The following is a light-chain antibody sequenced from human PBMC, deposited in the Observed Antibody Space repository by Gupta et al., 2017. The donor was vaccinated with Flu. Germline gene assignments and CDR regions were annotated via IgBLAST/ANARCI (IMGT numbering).Light chain of an antibody. CDR1: NIGGRV. V-gene: IGLV3-21*02. Sequence: SYVLTQPPSVSVTPGQPATIPCGGDNIGGRVVHWYHQKPGQAPVVVLYDDGARPSGIPERFSGSNSENTATLTISRVEAGDEADYYCQVCDTSSDPPTWVFGGGTKLTVL. CDR2: DDG. CDR3: QVCDTSSDPPTWV. J-gene: IGLJ3*02.